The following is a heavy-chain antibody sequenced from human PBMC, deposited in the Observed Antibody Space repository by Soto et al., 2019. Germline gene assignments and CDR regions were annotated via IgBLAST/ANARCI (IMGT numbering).Heavy chain of an antibody. D-gene: IGHD3-10*01. Sequence: SETLSLTCTVSNGSLSSNYLSWIRQSPGKGLEWIGNIYYSGSTNYNPSLKSRVTMSVDTSKNQFTLKLSSVTAADTGVYFCARSFMVPVDFFDYWGQGTPVTVYS. V-gene: IGHV4-59*01. CDR1: NGSLSSNY. J-gene: IGHJ4*02. CDR3: ARSFMVPVDFFDY. CDR2: IYYSGST.